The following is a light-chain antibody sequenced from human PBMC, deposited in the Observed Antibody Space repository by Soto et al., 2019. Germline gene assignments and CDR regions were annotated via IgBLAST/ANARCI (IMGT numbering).Light chain of an antibody. J-gene: IGKJ1*01. CDR1: QSVSSY. CDR2: GAS. V-gene: IGKV3-20*01. CDR3: HQYATSPRT. Sequence: TQSQATLSFSPGERSTLSFRASQSVSSYLAWYQQKPGQAPRLLIYGASSRATGIPDRFSGSGSGTDFNLTVSRLAPEDFAVYYCHQYATSPRTFGQGTKVDIK.